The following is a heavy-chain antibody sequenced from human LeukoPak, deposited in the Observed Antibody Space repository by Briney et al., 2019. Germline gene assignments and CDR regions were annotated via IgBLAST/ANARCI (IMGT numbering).Heavy chain of an antibody. CDR3: AKLPTYYYDSSGYGSFDY. CDR1: GFTFSDYY. J-gene: IGHJ4*02. V-gene: IGHV3-11*06. Sequence: GGSLRLSCAASGFTFSDYYMSWIRQAPGKGLEWVSSISSSSSYIYYTDSVKGRFTISRDNSRNTLYLQMNSLRAEDTAVYYCAKLPTYYYDSSGYGSFDYWGQGTLVTVSS. D-gene: IGHD3-22*01. CDR2: ISSSSSYI.